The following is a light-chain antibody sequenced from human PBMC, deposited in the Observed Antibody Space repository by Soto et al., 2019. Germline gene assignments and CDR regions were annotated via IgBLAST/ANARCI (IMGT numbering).Light chain of an antibody. Sequence: AIQMTQSPSSLSASVGDRVTIACRASQGIRNDVVWYQQKPGKAPNLLLYAASSLQSGVPSRFSGSGSGTDFTLTISSLQPEDFATYYCLQHYNSPRTFGQGTKVEIK. CDR3: LQHYNSPRT. V-gene: IGKV1-6*01. CDR1: QGIRND. CDR2: AAS. J-gene: IGKJ1*01.